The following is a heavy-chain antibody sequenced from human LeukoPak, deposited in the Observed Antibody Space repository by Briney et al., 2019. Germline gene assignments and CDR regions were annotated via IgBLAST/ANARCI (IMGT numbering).Heavy chain of an antibody. CDR2: ITHSGST. D-gene: IGHD3-16*02. V-gene: IGHV4-34*01. J-gene: IGHJ4*02. CDR1: GGSFSGYY. Sequence: KPSETLSLTCAVYGGSFSGYYWSWIRQPPGKGLEWIGEITHSGSTNYNPSLKSRVTISVDTSKNQFSLKLSSVTAADTAVYYCARTPISPIYDYVWGSYRSPLFDYWGQGTLVTVSS. CDR3: ARTPISPIYDYVWGSYRSPLFDY.